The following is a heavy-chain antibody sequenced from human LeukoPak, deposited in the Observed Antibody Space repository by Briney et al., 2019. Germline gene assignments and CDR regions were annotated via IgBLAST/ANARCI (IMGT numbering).Heavy chain of an antibody. Sequence: GGSLRLSCAASGFTFSSYGMHWVRQAPGKGLEWVAVISYDGSNKYYADSVKGRFTISRDNSKNTLYLQMNSLRAGDTAVYYCAKDDPNYYFDYWGQGTLVTVSS. CDR2: ISYDGSNK. D-gene: IGHD1-7*01. CDR1: GFTFSSYG. V-gene: IGHV3-30*18. J-gene: IGHJ4*02. CDR3: AKDDPNYYFDY.